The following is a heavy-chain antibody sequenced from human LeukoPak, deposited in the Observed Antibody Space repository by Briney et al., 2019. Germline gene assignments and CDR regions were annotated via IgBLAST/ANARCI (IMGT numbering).Heavy chain of an antibody. V-gene: IGHV3-30*04. J-gene: IGHJ4*02. CDR1: GFTFSSYA. Sequence: GGSLRLSCAASGFTFSSYAMHWVRQAPGKGLEWVAVISYDGSNKYYADSVKGRFTISRDNSKNTLYLQMNSLRAEDTAVYYCATEREGRYYYDSSGPGAFDYWGQGTLVTVSS. CDR3: ATEREGRYYYDSSGPGAFDY. D-gene: IGHD3-22*01. CDR2: ISYDGSNK.